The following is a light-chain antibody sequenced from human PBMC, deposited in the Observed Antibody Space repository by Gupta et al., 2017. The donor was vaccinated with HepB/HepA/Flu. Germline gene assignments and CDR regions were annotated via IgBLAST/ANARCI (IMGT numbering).Light chain of an antibody. CDR3: CSYTSSNTFAYV. V-gene: IGLV2-23*02. CDR1: GSDVGSYDL. CDR2: EVI. Sequence: QSALPQPASVSGSPGQSITIPCTGTGSDVGSYDLVSWYQQHPGKAPKLMIYEVIKRPSWVSNRFSGSKSGNTASLTISGLQAEDEADYYCCSYTSSNTFAYVFGTGTKVTVL. J-gene: IGLJ1*01.